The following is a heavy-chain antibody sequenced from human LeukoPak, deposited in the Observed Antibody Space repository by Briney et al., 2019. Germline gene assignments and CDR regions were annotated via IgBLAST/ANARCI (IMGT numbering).Heavy chain of an antibody. J-gene: IGHJ3*02. V-gene: IGHV3-9*01. CDR3: AKDMLLWFGELYSDAFDI. CDR1: GFTFDDYA. CDR2: ISWNSGSI. Sequence: PGGSLRLSCAASGFTFDDYAMHWVRQAPGKSLEWVSGISWNSGSIGYADSVKGRFTISRDNAKNSLYLQMNSLRAEDTALYYCAKDMLLWFGELYSDAFDIWGQGTMVTVSS. D-gene: IGHD3-10*01.